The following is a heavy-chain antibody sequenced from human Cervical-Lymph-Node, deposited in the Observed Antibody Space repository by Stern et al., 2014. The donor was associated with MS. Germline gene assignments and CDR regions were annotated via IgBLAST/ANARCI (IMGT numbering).Heavy chain of an antibody. CDR3: ARIAGVRSWIQPLDY. CDR2: INSDGSST. V-gene: IGHV3-74*02. CDR1: GFTFSSYW. J-gene: IGHJ4*02. D-gene: IGHD5-18*01. Sequence: MQLVQSGGGLVQPGGSLRLSCAASGFTFSSYWMHWVRQAPGKGLVWVSRINSDGSSTTYADSVKGRFTISRDNAKNTLYLQMNSLRAEDTAVYYCARIAGVRSWIQPLDYWGQGTLVTVSS.